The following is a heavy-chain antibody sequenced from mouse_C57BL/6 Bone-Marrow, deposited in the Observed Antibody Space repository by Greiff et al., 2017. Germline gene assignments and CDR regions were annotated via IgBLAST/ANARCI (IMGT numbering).Heavy chain of an antibody. CDR1: GYTFTNYW. CDR2: IYPGGGYT. CDR3: ARRLGRYWYIDV. V-gene: IGHV1-63*01. Sequence: VQLQQSGAELVRPGTSVKMSCKASGYTFTNYWIGWAKQRPGHGLEWIGDIYPGGGYTNYNEKFKGKATLTADKSSSTTYMQFSSLTSEDSAIYFCARRLGRYWYIDVWGTGTTVTVSS. J-gene: IGHJ1*03. D-gene: IGHD1-2*01.